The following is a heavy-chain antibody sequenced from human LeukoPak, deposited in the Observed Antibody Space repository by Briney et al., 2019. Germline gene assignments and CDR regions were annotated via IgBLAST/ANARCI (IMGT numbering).Heavy chain of an antibody. CDR3: ARARFLEWFPPGYYYMDV. D-gene: IGHD3-3*01. CDR2: IYYSGST. Sequence: PSETLSLTCTVSGGSISSSSYYWGWIRQPPGKGLEWIGSIYYSGSTYYNPSLKSRVTISVDTSKNQFSLKLSSVTAADTAVYYCARARFLEWFPPGYYYMDVWGKGTTVTVSS. CDR1: GGSISSSSYY. J-gene: IGHJ6*03. V-gene: IGHV4-39*07.